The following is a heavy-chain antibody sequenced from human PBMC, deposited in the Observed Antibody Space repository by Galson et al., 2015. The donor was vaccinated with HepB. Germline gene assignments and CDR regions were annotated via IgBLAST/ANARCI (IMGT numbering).Heavy chain of an antibody. D-gene: IGHD1-26*01. V-gene: IGHV4-59*01. CDR1: GASMIGYY. Sequence: SETLSLTCTVSGASMIGYYWGWIRQPPGKGLEWIAYIYDTENINYNPSLKSRATISADTSKNQFSLQLNSVTAADTAVYYCARDLSGSYGIDYWGQGILVVVS. J-gene: IGHJ4*02. CDR3: ARDLSGSYGIDY. CDR2: IYDTENI.